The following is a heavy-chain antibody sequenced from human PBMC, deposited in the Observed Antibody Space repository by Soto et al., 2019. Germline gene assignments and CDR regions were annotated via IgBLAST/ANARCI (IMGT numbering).Heavy chain of an antibody. D-gene: IGHD4-17*01. CDR3: ARVVEATVTADY. J-gene: IGHJ4*02. CDR1: GYTFTTYG. Sequence: QVQLVQSGAEVKKPGASVKVSCKASGYTFTTYGISWVRQAPGQGLEWMGRISAYNGNTKYAQSLQGRVTMSTDTSTSTAFMDLSSLPSDDTAVYYCARVVEATVTADYWGQGTLVAVSS. V-gene: IGHV1-18*01. CDR2: ISAYNGNT.